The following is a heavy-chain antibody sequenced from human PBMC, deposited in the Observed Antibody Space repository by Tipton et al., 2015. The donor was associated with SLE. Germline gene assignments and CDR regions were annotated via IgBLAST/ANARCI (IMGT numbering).Heavy chain of an antibody. D-gene: IGHD3-22*01. V-gene: IGHV4-39*07. CDR1: GGSISSSSYY. CDR2: IYYSGST. J-gene: IGHJ4*02. Sequence: TLSLTCTVSGGSISSSSYYWGWIRQPPGKGLEWIGSIYYSGSTYYNPSLKSRVTISVDTSKNQFSLKLSSVTAADTAVYYCARGGGYYDSSGYSDFDYWGQGTLVTVSS. CDR3: ARGGGYYDSSGYSDFDY.